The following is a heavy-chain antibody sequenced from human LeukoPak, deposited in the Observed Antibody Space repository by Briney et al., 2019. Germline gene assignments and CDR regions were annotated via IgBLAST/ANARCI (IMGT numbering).Heavy chain of an antibody. V-gene: IGHV1-18*01. CDR2: ISAYSGNT. J-gene: IGHJ4*02. Sequence: GASVKDSCKASGYTFTNYGISWVRQDPGQRLEWMGWISAYSGNTNYAQNLQGSVTITTDTSTSTAYMELRSLRSDDTAVYYCARAPDDYDFWSGPFDYWGRGTLVTVSS. CDR3: ARAPDDYDFWSGPFDY. CDR1: GYTFTNYG. D-gene: IGHD3-3*01.